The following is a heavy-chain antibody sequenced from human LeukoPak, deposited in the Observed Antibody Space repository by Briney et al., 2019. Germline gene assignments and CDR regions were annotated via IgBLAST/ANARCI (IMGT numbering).Heavy chain of an antibody. J-gene: IGHJ4*02. Sequence: SVKVSCRASGGTFSSYAISWVRQAPGQGLEWMGGIIPIFGTANYAQKFQGRVTITADKSTSTAYMELSSPRSEDTAVYYCARGLPAAIDYFDYWGQGTLVTVSS. CDR1: GGTFSSYA. D-gene: IGHD2-2*01. CDR3: ARGLPAAIDYFDY. CDR2: IIPIFGTA. V-gene: IGHV1-69*06.